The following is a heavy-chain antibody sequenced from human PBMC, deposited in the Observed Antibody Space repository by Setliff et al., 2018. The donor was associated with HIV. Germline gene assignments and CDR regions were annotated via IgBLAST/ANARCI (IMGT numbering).Heavy chain of an antibody. V-gene: IGHV3-48*01. CDR3: AKCLGWLQLGSVFDI. CDR1: GFTFSSYS. D-gene: IGHD1-1*01. Sequence: GGSLRLSCAASGFTFSSYSMNWVRQAPGKGLEWVSYISSSSSTIYYADSVKGRFTISRDNSKNTLYLQMNSLRAEDTAVYYCAKCLGWLQLGSVFDIWGQGTMVTVSS. CDR2: ISSSSSTI. J-gene: IGHJ3*02.